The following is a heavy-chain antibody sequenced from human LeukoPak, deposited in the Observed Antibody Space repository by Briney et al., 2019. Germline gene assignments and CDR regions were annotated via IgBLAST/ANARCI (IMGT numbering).Heavy chain of an antibody. D-gene: IGHD6-19*01. CDR2: ISGSGGST. CDR1: GFTFSSYA. CDR3: AKGTYSSGWT. J-gene: IGHJ5*02. V-gene: IGHV3-23*01. Sequence: GGSLRLSCAASGFTFSSYAMSWVRQAPGKGVEGGSAISGSGGSTYYADSVKGRFTISRDNSKNTLYLQMNSLRAEDTAVYYCAKGTYSSGWTWGQGTLVTVSS.